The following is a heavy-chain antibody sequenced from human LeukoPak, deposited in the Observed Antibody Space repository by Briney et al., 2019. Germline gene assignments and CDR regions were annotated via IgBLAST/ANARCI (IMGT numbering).Heavy chain of an antibody. CDR2: IYYSGST. J-gene: IGHJ4*02. CDR3: ARGTYSSSSDFDY. V-gene: IGHV4-39*07. CDR1: GGSISSSSYY. Sequence: SETLSLTCTVSGGSISSSSYYWGWIRQPPGKRLEWIGSIYYSGSTYYNPSLKSRVTISVDTSKNQFSLKLSSVTAADTAVYYCARGTYSSSSDFDYWGQGTLVTVSS. D-gene: IGHD6-13*01.